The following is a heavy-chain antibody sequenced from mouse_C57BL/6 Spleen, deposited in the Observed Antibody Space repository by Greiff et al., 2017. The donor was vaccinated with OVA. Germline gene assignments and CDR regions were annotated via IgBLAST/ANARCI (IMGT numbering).Heavy chain of an antibody. CDR3: ARSDGITTVVAKD. J-gene: IGHJ2*01. Sequence: VQLQQSGAELVRPGSSVKLSCKASGYTFTSYWMHWVKQRPIQGLEWIGNIDPSDSETHYNQKFKDKATLTVDKSSSTAYMQLSSLTSEDSAVYYCARSDGITTVVAKDWGQGTTLTVSS. CDR1: GYTFTSYW. D-gene: IGHD1-1*01. CDR2: IDPSDSET. V-gene: IGHV1-52*01.